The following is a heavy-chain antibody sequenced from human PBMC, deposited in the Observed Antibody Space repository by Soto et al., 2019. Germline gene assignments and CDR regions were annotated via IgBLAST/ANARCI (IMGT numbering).Heavy chain of an antibody. CDR2: IYYSGST. Sequence: SETLSLTCTVSGGSXSSGGYYWSWIRQHPGKGLEWIGYIYYSGSTYYNPSLKSRVTISVDTSKNQFSLKLSSVTAADTAVYYCARDIPYDSKAYGMDVWGQGTTVTVSS. V-gene: IGHV4-30-4*08. CDR1: GGSXSSGGYY. D-gene: IGHD3-22*01. J-gene: IGHJ6*02. CDR3: ARDIPYDSKAYGMDV.